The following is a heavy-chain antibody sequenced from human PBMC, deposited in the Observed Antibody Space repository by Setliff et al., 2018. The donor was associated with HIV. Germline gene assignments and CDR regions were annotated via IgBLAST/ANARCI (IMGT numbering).Heavy chain of an antibody. Sequence: LSLTCAVYGGSFSGYYWSWIRQAPGKGLEWVSYISSRSSSYTNYADSVKGRFTISRDNAKNSLYLQMNSLRAEDTAVYYCAREGSSSSWFDPWGQGTLVTVSS. CDR2: ISSRSSSYT. J-gene: IGHJ5*02. V-gene: IGHV3-11*06. CDR3: AREGSSSSWFDP. CDR1: GGSFSGYY. D-gene: IGHD6-6*01.